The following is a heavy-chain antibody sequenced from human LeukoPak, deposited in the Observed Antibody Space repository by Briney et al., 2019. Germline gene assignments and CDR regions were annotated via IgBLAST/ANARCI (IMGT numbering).Heavy chain of an antibody. CDR2: IKEDGSDK. V-gene: IGHV3-7*03. CDR1: GFSFTTYW. J-gene: IGHJ5*02. CDR3: AKDPGDKAVDRWFAP. Sequence: GGSLRLSCAATGFSFTTYWMSWVRQAPGKGLEWVANIKEDGSDKYYVDSVKGRFSISRDNAKNSLYLQMSSLRAEDTAVYYCAKDPGDKAVDRWFAPWGQGTLVTVSS. D-gene: IGHD6-19*01.